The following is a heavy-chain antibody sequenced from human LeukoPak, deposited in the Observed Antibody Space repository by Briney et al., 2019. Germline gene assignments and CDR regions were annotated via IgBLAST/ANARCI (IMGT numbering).Heavy chain of an antibody. Sequence: SVTVSCTASGGTFNVIVISWVRQAPGQGLEWMGRITPFLGIANYAQKFQGRVTSSADTSTSTAYMELSSLRSEDTAVYYCARDEGYDFLTGSYTSPLNWLDAWGQGTLVTVSS. CDR3: ARDEGYDFLTGSYTSPLNWLDA. V-gene: IGHV1-69*04. J-gene: IGHJ5*02. CDR2: ITPFLGIA. D-gene: IGHD3/OR15-3a*01. CDR1: GGTFNVIV.